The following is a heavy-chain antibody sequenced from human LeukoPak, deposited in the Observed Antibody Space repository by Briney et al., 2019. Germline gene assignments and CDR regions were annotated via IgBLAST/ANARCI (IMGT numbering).Heavy chain of an antibody. J-gene: IGHJ4*02. Sequence: SETLSLTCTVSGGSISSSSYYWGWIRQPPGKGLEWIGSIYYSGSTYYNPSLKSRVTISVDTSKNQFSLKLSSVTAADTAVYYCARDPGYYCSGGSCYLDYWGQGTLVTVSS. CDR3: ARDPGYYCSGGSCYLDY. CDR1: GGSISSSSYY. CDR2: IYYSGST. D-gene: IGHD2-15*01. V-gene: IGHV4-39*07.